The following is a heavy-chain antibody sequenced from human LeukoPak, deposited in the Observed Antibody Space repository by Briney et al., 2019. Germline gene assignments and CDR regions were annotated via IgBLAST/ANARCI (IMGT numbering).Heavy chain of an antibody. D-gene: IGHD1-26*01. CDR2: IYYSGST. Sequence: PSETLSLTCTVSGGSISSSSYYWGWIRQPPGKGLGWIGSIYYSGSTYYNPSLKSRVTISVDTSKNQFSLKLSSVTAADTAVYYCARDVYSGSYYEGDAFDIWGQGTMVTVSS. CDR1: GGSISSSSYY. CDR3: ARDVYSGSYYEGDAFDI. V-gene: IGHV4-39*07. J-gene: IGHJ3*02.